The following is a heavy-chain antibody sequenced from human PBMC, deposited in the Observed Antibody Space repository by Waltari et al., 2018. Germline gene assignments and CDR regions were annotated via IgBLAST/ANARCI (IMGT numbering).Heavy chain of an antibody. J-gene: IGHJ6*02. D-gene: IGHD5-12*01. CDR3: ARLNIVDYYYHGMDV. CDR2: IIPIFGTA. CDR1: GGTFSSYA. Sequence: QVQLVQSGAEVKKPGASVKVSSKASGGTFSSYATSWVRQAPGQGLEWMGGIIPIFGTANYAQKFQGRVTITTDESTSTAYMELSSLRSEDTAVYYCARLNIVDYYYHGMDVWGQGTTVTVSS. V-gene: IGHV1-69*01.